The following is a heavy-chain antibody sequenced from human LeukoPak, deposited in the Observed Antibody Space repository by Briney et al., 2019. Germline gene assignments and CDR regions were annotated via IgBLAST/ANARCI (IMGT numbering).Heavy chain of an antibody. D-gene: IGHD1-26*01. CDR3: ARDPVGGSTIFDS. Sequence: SQTLSLTCAISGDSVSSYDATWNWLRQSPSRGLEWLGRTYYRSKWGDDYAVSVKSRIAINPDTSKNQFSLHLNSVTPEDTAVYFCARDPVGGSTIFDSWGQGTLVTVSS. V-gene: IGHV6-1*01. J-gene: IGHJ4*02. CDR2: TYYRSKWGD. CDR1: GDSVSSYDAT.